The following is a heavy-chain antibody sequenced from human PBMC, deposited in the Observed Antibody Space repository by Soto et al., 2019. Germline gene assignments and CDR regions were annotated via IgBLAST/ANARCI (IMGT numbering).Heavy chain of an antibody. CDR3: ARALGRFGELFDYYYYGMDV. D-gene: IGHD3-10*01. Sequence: GESLKISCKGSGYSFTSYWIGWVRQMPGKGLEWMGIIYPGDSDTRYSPSFQGQVTISADKSISTAYLQWSSLKASDTAMYYCARALGRFGELFDYYYYGMDVWGQGTTVTVSS. CDR2: IYPGDSDT. V-gene: IGHV5-51*01. CDR1: GYSFTSYW. J-gene: IGHJ6*02.